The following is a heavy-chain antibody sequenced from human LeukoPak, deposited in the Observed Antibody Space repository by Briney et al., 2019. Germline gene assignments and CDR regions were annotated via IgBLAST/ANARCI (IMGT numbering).Heavy chain of an antibody. D-gene: IGHD5-12*01. Sequence: GGSLRLSCAASGFTFSNAWMSWVRQAPGKGLEWVGRIKSKTDGGTTDYAAPVKGRFTISRDDSKNTLYLQMNSPKTEDTAVYYCTTGVYSGYDFDYWGQGTLVTVSS. J-gene: IGHJ4*02. CDR2: IKSKTDGGTT. CDR3: TTGVYSGYDFDY. V-gene: IGHV3-15*01. CDR1: GFTFSNAW.